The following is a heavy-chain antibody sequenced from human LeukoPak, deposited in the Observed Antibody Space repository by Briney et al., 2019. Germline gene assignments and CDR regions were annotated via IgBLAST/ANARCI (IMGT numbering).Heavy chain of an antibody. CDR2: ISAYNGNT. V-gene: IGHV1-18*01. CDR3: ARDPSIVVVVAATADGQLDI. D-gene: IGHD2-15*01. Sequence: ASVKVSCKASGYTFTSYGISWVRQAPGQGLERLGWISAYNGNTNYAQKLQGRVTMTTDTSTSTAYMELRSLRSDDTAVYYCARDPSIVVVVAATADGQLDIWGQGTMVTVSS. J-gene: IGHJ3*02. CDR1: GYTFTSYG.